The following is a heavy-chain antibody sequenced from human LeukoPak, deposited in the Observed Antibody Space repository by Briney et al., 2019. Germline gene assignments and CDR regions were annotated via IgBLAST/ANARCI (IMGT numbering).Heavy chain of an antibody. CDR3: SRGTLTAMTNVLFDY. D-gene: IGHD4-17*01. V-gene: IGHV4-34*01. Sequence: SETLSLTCAVSGPGSFIGYYWSWIRQPPGRGLEWTVEVNHNGITNYNPSLKSRLTISLGTSKNQFSLNLTSVTAADSAVYYCSRGTLTAMTNVLFDYWDQGSLVTVSS. J-gene: IGHJ4*02. CDR1: GPGSFIGYY. CDR2: VNHNGIT.